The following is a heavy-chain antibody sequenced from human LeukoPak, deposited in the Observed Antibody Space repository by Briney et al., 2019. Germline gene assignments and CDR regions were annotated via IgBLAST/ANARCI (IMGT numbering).Heavy chain of an antibody. CDR1: GGSISSYY. D-gene: IGHD6-13*01. Sequence: SETLSLTCTVSGGSISSYYWSWIRQPPGKGLEWIGYIYYSGSTNYNPSLKSRVTISVDTSKNQFSLKLSSVTAADTAVYYCARAYSSSWYCFDYWGQGPLVTVSS. J-gene: IGHJ4*02. CDR3: ARAYSSSWYCFDY. V-gene: IGHV4-59*01. CDR2: IYYSGST.